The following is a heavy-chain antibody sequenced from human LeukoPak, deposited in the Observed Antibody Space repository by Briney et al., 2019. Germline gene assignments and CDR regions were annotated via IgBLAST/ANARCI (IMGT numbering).Heavy chain of an antibody. J-gene: IGHJ4*02. CDR1: GYTFTSYG. CDR2: ISAYNGNT. CDR3: ARVYCSGGSCEDFDY. V-gene: IGHV1-18*01. D-gene: IGHD2-15*01. Sequence: ASVKVSCKASGYTFTSYGISWVRQAPGQGLEWMGWISAYNGNTNYAQKLQGRVTMTTDTSTSTAYMELSRLRSDDTAVYYCARVYCSGGSCEDFDYWGQGTLVTVSS.